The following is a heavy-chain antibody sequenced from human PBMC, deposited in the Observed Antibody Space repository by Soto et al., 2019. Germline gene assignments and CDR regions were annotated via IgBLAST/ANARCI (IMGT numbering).Heavy chain of an antibody. CDR1: GDSISSSNSH. CDR2: VYYGGAIFYSGNI. Sequence: SETLSLTCTVSGDSISSSNSHWGWTRQPPGKGLEYIGSVYYGGAIFYSGNIYYNPSLKSRVTISVGTSKNQFSLRLSSVTAADTGVYYCVRYDRINMKPYSPEGFHIWGQGTMVTVSS. V-gene: IGHV4-39*01. J-gene: IGHJ3*02. D-gene: IGHD3-3*02. CDR3: VRYDRINMKPYSPEGFHI.